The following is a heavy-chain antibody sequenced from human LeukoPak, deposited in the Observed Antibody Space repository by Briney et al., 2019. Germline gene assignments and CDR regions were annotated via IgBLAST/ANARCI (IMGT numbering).Heavy chain of an antibody. CDR3: AKLRDYDDSSGQFDY. CDR2: LSGSGDST. Sequence: GGSLRLSCAVSGFTHRSYAMSWVRHAPGKGLEWVSALSGSGDSTYYADSVKRRFTISRDNSKNTLYLQMNSLMAEDRAVYYCAKLRDYDDSSGQFDYWGQGTLVTVSS. CDR1: GFTHRSYA. D-gene: IGHD3-22*01. J-gene: IGHJ4*02. V-gene: IGHV3-23*01.